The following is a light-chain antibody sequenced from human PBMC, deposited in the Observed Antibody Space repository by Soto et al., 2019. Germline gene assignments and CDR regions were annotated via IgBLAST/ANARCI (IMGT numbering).Light chain of an antibody. CDR3: QSYDSSLSGFYV. CDR2: GNS. V-gene: IGLV1-40*01. J-gene: IGLJ1*01. CDR1: SSNIGAGYD. Sequence: QPVLTQPPSVSGAPGQRVTISCTGSSSNIGAGYDVHWYQQLPGTAPKLLIYGNSNRPSGVPDRVSGAKSGTSASLAITGLQAEDEADYYCQSYDSSLSGFYVFGTGTKLTVL.